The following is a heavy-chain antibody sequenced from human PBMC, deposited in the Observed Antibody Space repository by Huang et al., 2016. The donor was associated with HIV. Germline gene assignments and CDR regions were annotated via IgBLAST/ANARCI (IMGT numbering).Heavy chain of an antibody. D-gene: IGHD3-10*01. CDR1: GGSFSGYY. CDR3: ARAPHYGSGSYYY. CDR2: ITHSGST. V-gene: IGHV4-34*01. Sequence: QVQLHQWGAGLLKPSETLSLTCAVYGGSFSGYYWGWIRQPPGKGLEWIGDITHSGSTNYNPSLKSRVTISEETSKNQFSLKLSSVTAADTAVYYCARAPHYGSGSYYYWGQGTLVTVSS. J-gene: IGHJ4*02.